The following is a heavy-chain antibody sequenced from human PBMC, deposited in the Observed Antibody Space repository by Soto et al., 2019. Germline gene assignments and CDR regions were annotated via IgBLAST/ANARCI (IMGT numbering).Heavy chain of an antibody. CDR3: ARHTPAISISDH. J-gene: IGHJ4*02. V-gene: IGHV4-39*01. CDR2: IYYSGST. CDR1: GGSISSSSCY. Sequence: SATMSLTCTVPGGSISSSSCYWGWIRKPPGKGLEWIGSIYYSGSTSYNPSLKSRVTISVDTSKNQFSLKLSSVTAADTAVYYCARHTPAISISDHWGQGTLVTVSS. D-gene: IGHD2-15*01.